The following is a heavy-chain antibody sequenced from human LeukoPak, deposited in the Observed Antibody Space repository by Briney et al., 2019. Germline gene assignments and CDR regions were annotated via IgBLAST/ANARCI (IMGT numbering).Heavy chain of an antibody. D-gene: IGHD1-26*01. J-gene: IGHJ4*02. V-gene: IGHV4-59*01. CDR3: ARSESGSYFSY. CDR1: GGSISSYY. CDR2: IYYSGST. Sequence: SETLSLTRTVSGGSISSYYWSWIRQPPGKGLEWIGYIYYSGSTNYNPSLKSRVTISVDTSKYQFSLKLSSVTAADTAVYYCARSESGSYFSYWGQGTLVTVSS.